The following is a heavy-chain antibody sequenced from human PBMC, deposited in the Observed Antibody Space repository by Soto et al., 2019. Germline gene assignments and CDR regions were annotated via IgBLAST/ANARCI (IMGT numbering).Heavy chain of an antibody. CDR1: GGSIRRYY. D-gene: IGHD6-6*01. J-gene: IGHJ5*02. CDR3: ARAPSIADTPPYNWFDP. V-gene: IGHV4-59*12. CDR2: IYYSGST. Sequence: DTLSLSCTGSGGSIRRYYWSWILQPPGKGLEWIGYIYYSGSTKYNPSLKSRVTISVDTSKNQFSLKLSSVTAADTAVYYCARAPSIADTPPYNWFDPWGQGTLVTVSS.